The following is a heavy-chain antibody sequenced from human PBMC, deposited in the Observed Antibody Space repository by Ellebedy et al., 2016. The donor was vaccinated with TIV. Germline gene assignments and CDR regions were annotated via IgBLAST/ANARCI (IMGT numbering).Heavy chain of an antibody. V-gene: IGHV3-33*01. CDR2: LWYDGDNK. Sequence: PGGSLRLSCVASGFTFRSYGMHWVRQAPDKGLEWVAVLWYDGDNKYYVDSVKGRFTISRDNSKNTLYLQMSSLRADDTAIYYCARDKSPTMIALDFWGQGTLVTVSS. J-gene: IGHJ4*02. D-gene: IGHD3-22*01. CDR3: ARDKSPTMIALDF. CDR1: GFTFRSYG.